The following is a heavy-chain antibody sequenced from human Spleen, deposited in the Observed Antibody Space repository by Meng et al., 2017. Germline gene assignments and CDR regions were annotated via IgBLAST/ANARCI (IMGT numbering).Heavy chain of an antibody. CDR1: GGSISSSSYY. Sequence: GSLRLSCTASGGSISSSSYYWGWIRQPPGKGLEWIANIYYSGSTYYNPSLKSRVTISVDTSKNQFSLKLSSVTAADTAVYYCARTPIAAASMDVWGQGTTVTVSS. J-gene: IGHJ6*02. CDR2: IYYSGST. V-gene: IGHV4-39*07. D-gene: IGHD6-13*01. CDR3: ARTPIAAASMDV.